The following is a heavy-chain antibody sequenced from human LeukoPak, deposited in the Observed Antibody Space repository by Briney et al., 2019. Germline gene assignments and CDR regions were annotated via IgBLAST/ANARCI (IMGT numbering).Heavy chain of an antibody. V-gene: IGHV1-18*01. J-gene: IGHJ2*01. CDR2: ISAYNGNT. Sequence: GASVKVSCKASGYTFTSYGISWVRQAPGQGLEWMGWISAYNGNTNYAQKFQGRVTMTTDTSTSTGYMEPRSPRSDDTAVYYCARDHGGKVDRYFDVWGRGTLVTVSS. CDR1: GYTFTSYG. D-gene: IGHD4-23*01. CDR3: ARDHGGKVDRYFDV.